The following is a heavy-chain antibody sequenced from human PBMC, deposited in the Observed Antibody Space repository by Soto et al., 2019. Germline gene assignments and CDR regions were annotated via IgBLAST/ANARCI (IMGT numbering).Heavy chain of an antibody. CDR2: ISGSGGST. Sequence: GGSLRLSCAASGFTFSSYAMSWVRQAPGKGLEWVSAISGSGGSTYYADSVKGRFTISRDNSKNTLDLQMNSLRAEDTAVYYCAKGVDYGPYGMDVWGQGTTVTVSS. V-gene: IGHV3-23*01. CDR1: GFTFSSYA. D-gene: IGHD4-17*01. J-gene: IGHJ6*02. CDR3: AKGVDYGPYGMDV.